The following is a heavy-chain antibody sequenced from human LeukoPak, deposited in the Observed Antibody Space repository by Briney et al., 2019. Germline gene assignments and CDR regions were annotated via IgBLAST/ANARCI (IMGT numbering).Heavy chain of an antibody. CDR2: IYYSGST. D-gene: IGHD2-15*01. J-gene: IGHJ4*02. V-gene: IGHV4-39*07. CDR3: ARLKAPPSWGFCSGGNCYLDY. CDR1: GGSISSSSYY. Sequence: SETLSLTCTVSGGSISSSSYYWGWIRQPPGKGLEWIGSIYYSGSTYYNPSLKSRVTISVDMSKNQFSLKLSSVTAADTAVYYCARLKAPPSWGFCSGGNCYLDYWGQGTLVTVSS.